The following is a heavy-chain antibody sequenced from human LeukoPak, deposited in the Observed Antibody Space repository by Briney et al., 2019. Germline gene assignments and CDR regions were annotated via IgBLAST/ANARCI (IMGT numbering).Heavy chain of an antibody. CDR3: ARVQAVAGTDYYYYYGMDV. D-gene: IGHD6-19*01. J-gene: IGHJ6*02. Sequence: GGSLRLSCAASGFTFSSYSMNWVRQAPGKGLEWVSSISSSSSYIYYADSVKGRFTISRDNAKNSLYLQMSSLRSEDTAVYYCARVQAVAGTDYYYYYGMDVWGQGTTVTVSS. CDR1: GFTFSSYS. V-gene: IGHV3-21*04. CDR2: ISSSSSYI.